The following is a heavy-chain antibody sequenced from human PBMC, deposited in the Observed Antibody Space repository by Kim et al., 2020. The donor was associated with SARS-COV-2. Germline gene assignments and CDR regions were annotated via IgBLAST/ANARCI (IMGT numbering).Heavy chain of an antibody. Sequence: ASVKVSCKASGYTFNNYAINWVRHAPGQGFEWMGWISTYNGNTNYAQNLQGRVTMTTDTSTSTAYMELRSLRSDDTAVYYCARDKIVVEPDAILNWFDPWGQGSLVIVSS. CDR1: GYTFNNYA. D-gene: IGHD2-2*01. CDR3: ARDKIVVEPDAILNWFDP. V-gene: IGHV1-18*01. CDR2: ISTYNGNT. J-gene: IGHJ5*02.